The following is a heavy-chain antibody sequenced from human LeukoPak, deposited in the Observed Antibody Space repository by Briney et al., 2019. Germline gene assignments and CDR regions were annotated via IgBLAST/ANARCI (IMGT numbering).Heavy chain of an antibody. CDR1: GFTFSSYE. D-gene: IGHD6-19*01. J-gene: IGHJ4*02. CDR3: AKGKDDSSGWYFFY. V-gene: IGHV3-23*01. Sequence: GGSLRLSCAASGFTFSSYEMNWVRQAPGKGLEWVSAISGSGGSTYYADSVKGRFTISRDNSKNTLYLQMSSLRADDTAVYYCAKGKDDSSGWYFFYWGQGTLVTVSS. CDR2: ISGSGGST.